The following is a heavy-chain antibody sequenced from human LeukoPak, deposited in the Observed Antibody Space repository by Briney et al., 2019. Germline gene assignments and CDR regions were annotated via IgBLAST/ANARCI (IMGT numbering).Heavy chain of an antibody. J-gene: IGHJ4*02. CDR1: GFTFSNAW. V-gene: IGHV3-15*01. CDR2: IKTKSDGETT. D-gene: IGHD1-14*01. CDR3: ITHYRPGVDY. Sequence: PGGSLRLSCAASGFTFSNAWMNWVRQGPGTGLEWVSRIKTKSDGETTAYAAPAKGRFTISRDDSKNTLYLQMHSLKIEDTGVYYCITHYRPGVDYWGQGTLVTVSS.